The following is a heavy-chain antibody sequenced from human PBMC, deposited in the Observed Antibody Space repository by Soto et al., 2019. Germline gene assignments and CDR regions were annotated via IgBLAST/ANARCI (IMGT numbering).Heavy chain of an antibody. J-gene: IGHJ6*02. CDR2: ISGSGGST. CDR3: AKHWGFWSGYYSDYYYYYGMDV. CDR1: GFTFSSYA. Sequence: GGSLRLSCAASGFTFSSYAMSWVRQAPGKGLEWVSAISGSGGSTYYADSVKGRFTISRDNSKNTLYLQMNSLRAEDTAVYYCAKHWGFWSGYYSDYYYYYGMDVWRQGTTVTVSS. D-gene: IGHD3-3*01. V-gene: IGHV3-23*01.